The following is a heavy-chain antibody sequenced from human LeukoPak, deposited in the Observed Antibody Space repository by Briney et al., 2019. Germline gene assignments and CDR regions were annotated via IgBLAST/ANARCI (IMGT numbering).Heavy chain of an antibody. Sequence: GGSLRLSCAASGFTFSSHATSWVRQAPGKGLEWVSGISDSGGSTYYADSVKGRFTISRDNSKNTLYLQMNSLRAEDTAVYYCAKDLGRYDSTGGLDYWGQGTLVTVS. V-gene: IGHV3-23*01. CDR1: GFTFSSHA. D-gene: IGHD3-22*01. CDR3: AKDLGRYDSTGGLDY. CDR2: ISDSGGST. J-gene: IGHJ4*02.